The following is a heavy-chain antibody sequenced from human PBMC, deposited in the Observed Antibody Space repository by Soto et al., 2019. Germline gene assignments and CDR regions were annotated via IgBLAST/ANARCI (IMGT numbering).Heavy chain of an antibody. V-gene: IGHV3-23*01. CDR2: ISGSGGST. CDR3: AKLVDYIWGSYRPFDY. Sequence: EVQLLESGGGLVQPGGSLRLSCAASGFTFSSYAMSWVRQAPGKGLEWVSAISGSGGSTYYADSVKGRFTVSIDNSKNTLYLQMNSLRAEDTAVYYCAKLVDYIWGSYRPFDYWGQGTLVTVSS. D-gene: IGHD3-16*02. CDR1: GFTFSSYA. J-gene: IGHJ4*02.